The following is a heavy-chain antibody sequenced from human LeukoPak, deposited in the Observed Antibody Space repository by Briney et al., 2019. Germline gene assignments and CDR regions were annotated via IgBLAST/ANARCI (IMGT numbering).Heavy chain of an antibody. CDR2: ISENGDRT. V-gene: IGHV3-23*01. Sequence: GGSLRLSCAASGFTFSSYAMHWVRQAPGEGLQWVSFISENGDRTFYPDSVRGRFTISRDNSKNTLYLQMNSLRVDDTAVYFCAKRQLTTGWFKYFDSWGQGTLVTVSS. D-gene: IGHD6-19*01. CDR3: AKRQLTTGWFKYFDS. J-gene: IGHJ4*02. CDR1: GFTFSSYA.